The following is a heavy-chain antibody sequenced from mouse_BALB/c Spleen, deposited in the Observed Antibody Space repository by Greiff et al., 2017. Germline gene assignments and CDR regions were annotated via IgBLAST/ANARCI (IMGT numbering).Heavy chain of an antibody. V-gene: IGHV3-2*02. J-gene: IGHJ2*01. CDR1: GYSITSDYA. Sequence: EVQLQQSGPGLVKPSQSLSLTCTVTGYSITSDYAWNWIRQFPGNKLEWMGYISYSGSTSYNPSLKSRISITRDTSKNQFFLQLNSVTTEDTATYYCARWTYGNYVVPFDYWGQGTTLTVSS. CDR3: ARWTYGNYVVPFDY. D-gene: IGHD2-10*02. CDR2: ISYSGST.